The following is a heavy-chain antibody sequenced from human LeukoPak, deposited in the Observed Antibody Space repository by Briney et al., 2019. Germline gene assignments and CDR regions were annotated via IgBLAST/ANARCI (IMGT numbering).Heavy chain of an antibody. CDR3: ATRQGVAVPAVPFDY. CDR2: IIPIFGTA. J-gene: IGHJ4*02. V-gene: IGHV1-69*01. D-gene: IGHD2-2*01. Sequence: SVKVSCKASGGTFSSYAISWVRQAPGQGLEWMGGIIPIFGTANYAQKFQGRVTITADESTSTAYMEPSSLRSEDTAVYYCATRQGVAVPAVPFDYWGQGTLVTVSS. CDR1: GGTFSSYA.